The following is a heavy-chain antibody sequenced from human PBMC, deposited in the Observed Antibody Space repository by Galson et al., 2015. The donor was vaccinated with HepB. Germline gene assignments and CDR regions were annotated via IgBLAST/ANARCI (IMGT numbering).Heavy chain of an antibody. V-gene: IGHV1-69*02. CDR1: GGTFSSYT. Sequence: SVKVSCKASGGTFSSYTISWVRQAPGQGLEWMGRIIPILGIANYAQKFQGRVTITADKSTSTAYMELSSLRSEDTAVYYCARGNYYGSGRHHYYYYGMDVWGQGTTVTVSS. CDR2: IIPILGIA. D-gene: IGHD3-10*01. CDR3: ARGNYYGSGRHHYYYYGMDV. J-gene: IGHJ6*02.